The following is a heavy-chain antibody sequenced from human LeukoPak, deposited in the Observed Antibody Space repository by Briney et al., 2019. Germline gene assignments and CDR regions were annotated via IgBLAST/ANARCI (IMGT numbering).Heavy chain of an antibody. CDR3: ARASAAGTSFDY. CDR1: GFTFSRYW. D-gene: IGHD6-13*01. J-gene: IGHJ4*02. CDR2: ISSDGSNI. V-gene: IGHV3-74*01. Sequence: GGSLRLSCAASGFTFSRYWMHWVRQVPGKGLVWVSRISSDGSNIIYADSVKGRFTISRDNAKNSLYLQMNSLRAEDTAVYYCARASAAGTSFDYWGQGTLVTVSS.